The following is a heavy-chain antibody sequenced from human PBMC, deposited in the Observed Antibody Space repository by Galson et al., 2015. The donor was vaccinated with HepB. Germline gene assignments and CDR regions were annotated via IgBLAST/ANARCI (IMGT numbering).Heavy chain of an antibody. CDR2: IKHSGST. J-gene: IGHJ6*02. CDR1: AESFSGYF. Sequence: ETLSLTCAVYAESFSGYFWSWIRQPPGKGLEWIGEIKHSGSTNYNPSLKSRVTISVDTSKNHFSLKLTSVTAADTAIYYCARAPPRFTMISPDVWGQGTTVTISS. V-gene: IGHV4-34*01. CDR3: ARAPPRFTMISPDV. D-gene: IGHD3-22*01.